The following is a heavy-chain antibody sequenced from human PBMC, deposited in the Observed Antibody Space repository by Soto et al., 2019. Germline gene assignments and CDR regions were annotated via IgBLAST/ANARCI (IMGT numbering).Heavy chain of an antibody. Sequence: EVQLVESGGGLVQPGGSLRLSCAASGFSVSDNYMSWVRQAPGKGLEWISVIYSSGDTYYADSVKGRLTISRDNSRNTLYLQINVLRVEDTAIYYCARDPGHGRGVSFDPWGQGIPVTVSS. CDR1: GFSVSDNY. V-gene: IGHV3-66*01. D-gene: IGHD2-8*01. J-gene: IGHJ5*02. CDR2: IYSSGDT. CDR3: ARDPGHGRGVSFDP.